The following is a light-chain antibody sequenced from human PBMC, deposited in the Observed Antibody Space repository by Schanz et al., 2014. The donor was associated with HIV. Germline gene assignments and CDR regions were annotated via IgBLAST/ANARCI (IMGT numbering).Light chain of an antibody. J-gene: IGLJ2*01. CDR3: SSYTSSSTLE. V-gene: IGLV2-11*01. CDR1: SSDVGGYNY. CDR2: DVS. Sequence: QSVLTQPRSVSGSPGQSVTISCTGTSSDVGGYNYVSWYQQHPGKAPKLMIYDVSKRPSGVPDRFSGSKSGNTASLTISGLQAEDEADYYCSSYTSSSTLEFGGGTKLTVL.